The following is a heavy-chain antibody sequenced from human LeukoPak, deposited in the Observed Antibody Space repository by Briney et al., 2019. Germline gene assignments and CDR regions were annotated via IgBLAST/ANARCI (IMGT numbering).Heavy chain of an antibody. CDR3: AREPYGSGTFDY. CDR1: GGSVSSYY. J-gene: IGHJ4*02. D-gene: IGHD3-10*01. CDR2: IYYSGST. V-gene: IGHV4-59*02. Sequence: SETLSLTCTVSGGSVSSYYWSWIRQPPGKGLEWIGYIYYSGSTNYNPSLKSRVTISVDTSKNQFSLKLSSVTAADTAEYYCAREPYGSGTFDYWGQGTLVTVSA.